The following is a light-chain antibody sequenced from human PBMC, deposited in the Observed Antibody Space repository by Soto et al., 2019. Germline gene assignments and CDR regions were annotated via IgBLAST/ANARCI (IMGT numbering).Light chain of an antibody. Sequence: EIVLTQSPATLSLSPGERATLSCGASQSVSSSYLAWYQQKPGLAPRLLIYDASSRATGIPDRFSGSGSGTDFTLTISRLEPEDFEVYYCQQYGSSPQGITFGQGTRLEIK. CDR2: DAS. V-gene: IGKV3D-20*01. CDR1: QSVSSSY. CDR3: QQYGSSPQGIT. J-gene: IGKJ5*01.